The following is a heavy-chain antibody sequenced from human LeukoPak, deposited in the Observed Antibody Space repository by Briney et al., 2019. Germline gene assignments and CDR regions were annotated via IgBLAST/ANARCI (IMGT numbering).Heavy chain of an antibody. CDR2: IYYSGNT. CDR3: ARGRDGGNYTPLDY. J-gene: IGHJ4*02. D-gene: IGHD4-23*01. CDR1: GGSVSSYY. Sequence: SETLSLTCTVSGGSVSSYYWSWIRQPPGKGLEWIGYIYYSGNTDYNPSLKSRVTMAVDTSKKQFSLKLSSVTAADTAVYYCARGRDGGNYTPLDYWGQGTLVTVSS. V-gene: IGHV4-59*02.